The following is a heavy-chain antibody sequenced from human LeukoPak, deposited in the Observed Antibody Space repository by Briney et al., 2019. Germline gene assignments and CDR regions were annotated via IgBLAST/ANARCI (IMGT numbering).Heavy chain of an antibody. Sequence: PGGSLRLSCAASGSTFSRYWMHWVRQAPGKELVWVSRVKSDGSDTIYADSVKGRFTISRDNAKNTLYLQMDSLRAEDTAVYYCTTGIGNYYYYWGQGTLVTVAS. D-gene: IGHD3-10*01. CDR2: VKSDGSDT. CDR3: TTGIGNYYYY. CDR1: GSTFSRYW. J-gene: IGHJ4*02. V-gene: IGHV3-74*01.